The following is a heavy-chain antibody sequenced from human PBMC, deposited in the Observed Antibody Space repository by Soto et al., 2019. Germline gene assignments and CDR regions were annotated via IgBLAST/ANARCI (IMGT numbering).Heavy chain of an antibody. CDR2: IYHSGST. D-gene: IGHD2-15*01. CDR1: GGSISSGGYS. J-gene: IGHJ5*02. V-gene: IGHV4-30-2*01. Sequence: QLQLQESGSGLVKPSQTLSLTCAVSGGSISSGGYSWSWIRQPPGKGLEWIWYIYHSGSTYYNPSLKSRVTISVDRSKNQFSLKLSSVPAADTAVYYRARDHCSGGSCCYSWFDPWGQGTLVTVSS. CDR3: ARDHCSGGSCCYSWFDP.